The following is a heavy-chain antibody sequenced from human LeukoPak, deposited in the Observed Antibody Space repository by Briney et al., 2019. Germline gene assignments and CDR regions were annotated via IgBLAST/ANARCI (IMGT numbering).Heavy chain of an antibody. V-gene: IGHV3-23*01. CDR3: AKGGSQWLVYSLFDY. D-gene: IGHD6-19*01. CDR2: ISGSGGAT. J-gene: IGHJ4*02. Sequence: PGGSLRLSCAASGFTFSSYAMSWVRQAPGKGLEWVSGISGSGGATYEDSVKGRFTISRDNSKNTLYLQMNSLRAEDTAVYYCAKGGSQWLVYSLFDYWGQGTLVTVSS. CDR1: GFTFSSYA.